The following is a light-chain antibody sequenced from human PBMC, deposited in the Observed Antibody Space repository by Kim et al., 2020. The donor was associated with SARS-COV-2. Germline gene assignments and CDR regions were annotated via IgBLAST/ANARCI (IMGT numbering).Light chain of an antibody. CDR3: QYYAPSRPLT. V-gene: IGKV3-20*01. Sequence: PGERAALSCRASQSFSTEWLAWYQQKHGQAPRLLIYGTSSRATGIPDRFSGSGSGTDFTLTISRLEPEDFAVYYCQYYAPSRPLTFGGGTKVDIK. J-gene: IGKJ4*01. CDR2: GTS. CDR1: QSFSTEW.